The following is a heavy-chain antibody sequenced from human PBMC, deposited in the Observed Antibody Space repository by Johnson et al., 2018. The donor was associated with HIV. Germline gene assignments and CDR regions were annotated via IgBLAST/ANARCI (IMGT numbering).Heavy chain of an antibody. J-gene: IGHJ3*02. Sequence: VQVVESGGGVVQPGGSLRFSCAASGFTFSDYYMSWIRQAPGKGLEWVSYISSSGSTLYYADSVKGRFPISREKAKNYLYPKMNSLRAEDTAVYYCASGNYDDGSGYYFRAFDSWGQGTMVTVSS. CDR1: GFTFSDYY. CDR3: ASGNYDDGSGYYFRAFDS. CDR2: ISSSGSTL. D-gene: IGHD3-22*01. V-gene: IGHV3-11*04.